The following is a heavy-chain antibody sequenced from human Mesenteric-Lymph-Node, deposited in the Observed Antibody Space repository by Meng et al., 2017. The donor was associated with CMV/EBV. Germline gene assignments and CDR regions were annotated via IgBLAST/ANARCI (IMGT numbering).Heavy chain of an antibody. Sequence: LSFPFYGWSLSCYYWGCIRQPPGKGLEWIGEINHSGSTNYNPSLKSRVTISVDRSKNQFSLKMSSVTAAYTAVYYCARGPPHGYFQHWGQGTLVTVSS. CDR3: ARGPPHGYFQH. CDR2: INHSGST. J-gene: IGHJ1*01. V-gene: IGHV4-34*01. CDR1: GWSLSCYY.